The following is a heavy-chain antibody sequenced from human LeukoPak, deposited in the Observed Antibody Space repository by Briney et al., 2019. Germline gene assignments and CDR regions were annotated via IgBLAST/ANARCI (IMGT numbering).Heavy chain of an antibody. D-gene: IGHD3-10*01. CDR1: GSTFSSHS. Sequence: GGSLRLVCAASGSTFSSHSMNWARQAPGKGLEWVSYISSSSSTIYYADSVKGRFTISRDNAKNSLYLQMNSLRDEDTAVYYCGCLGEYGSGEETAFEIRGQGTMGTLSS. CDR2: ISSSSSTI. J-gene: IGHJ3*02. V-gene: IGHV3-48*02. CDR3: GCLGEYGSGEETAFEI.